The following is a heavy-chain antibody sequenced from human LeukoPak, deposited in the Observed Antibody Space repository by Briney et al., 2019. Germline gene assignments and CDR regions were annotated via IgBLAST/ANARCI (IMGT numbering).Heavy chain of an antibody. V-gene: IGHV3-21*01. CDR1: GFTFSSYS. D-gene: IGHD4-17*01. Sequence: RGSLRLSCADSGFTFSSYSMNWVRQSPGTGLEWVSSISSSKSYINYADSVKGRFTISRDNAKNSLYLQMNSLRAEDTAVYYCARAEGDYLNYYGMDVWGQGTTVTVSS. J-gene: IGHJ6*02. CDR2: ISSSKSYI. CDR3: ARAEGDYLNYYGMDV.